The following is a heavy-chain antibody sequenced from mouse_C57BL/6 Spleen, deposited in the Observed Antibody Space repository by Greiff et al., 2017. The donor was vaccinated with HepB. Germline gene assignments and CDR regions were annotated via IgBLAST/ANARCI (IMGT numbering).Heavy chain of an antibody. J-gene: IGHJ2*01. CDR3: ARYWNDLYYFDY. CDR1: GFTFTDYY. V-gene: IGHV7-3*01. Sequence: EVNLVESGGGLVQPGGSLSLSCAASGFTFTDYYMSWVRQPPGKALEWLGFIRNKANGYTTEYSASVKGRFTISRDNSQSILYLQMNALRAEDSATYYCARYWNDLYYFDYWGQGTTLTVSS. CDR2: IRNKANGYTT.